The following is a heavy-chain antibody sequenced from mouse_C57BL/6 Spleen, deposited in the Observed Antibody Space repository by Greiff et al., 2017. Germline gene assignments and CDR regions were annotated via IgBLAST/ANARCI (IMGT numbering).Heavy chain of an antibody. Sequence: EVQGVESGGGLVQPGGSLKLSCAASGFTFSDYYMYWVRQTPEKRLEWVAYISNGGGSTYYPDTVKGRFTISRDNAKNTLYLQMSRLKSEDTAMYYCARRFYDYAMDYWGQGTSVTVSS. CDR2: ISNGGGST. CDR3: ARRFYDYAMDY. V-gene: IGHV5-12*01. D-gene: IGHD2-12*01. CDR1: GFTFSDYY. J-gene: IGHJ4*01.